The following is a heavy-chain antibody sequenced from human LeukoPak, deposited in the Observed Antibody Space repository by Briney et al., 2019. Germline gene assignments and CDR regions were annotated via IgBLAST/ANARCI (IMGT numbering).Heavy chain of an antibody. J-gene: IGHJ6*03. V-gene: IGHV4-59*11. CDR1: GGSISSHY. CDR2: ISNSEST. Sequence: PSGTLSLTCTVSGGSISSHYWTWIRQSPVKGLEWIGDISNSESTSYNPSLKSRVTISIDTSKNQFSLKLSSVTAADTAVYYCGRDALVGYFSYYYMDVWGKGTTVTVSS. CDR3: GRDALVGYFSYYYMDV. D-gene: IGHD2-15*01.